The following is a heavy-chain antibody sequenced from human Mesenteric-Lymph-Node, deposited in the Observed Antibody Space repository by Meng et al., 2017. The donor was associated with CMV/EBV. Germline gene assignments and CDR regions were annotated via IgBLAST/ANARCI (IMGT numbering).Heavy chain of an antibody. CDR2: IYSDGTT. Sequence: GESLKISCVASGFTFSHFAMNWVRQAPGSAMEWVSIIYSDGTTRLADSVKGRFMISRDNSKSSVYLQMNSLGAEDTAVYYCAKIGPTPDPPYYYGLDVWGQGTTVTVSS. CDR3: AKIGPTPDPPYYYGLDV. CDR1: GFTFSHFA. D-gene: IGHD2-15*01. J-gene: IGHJ6*02. V-gene: IGHV3-23*03.